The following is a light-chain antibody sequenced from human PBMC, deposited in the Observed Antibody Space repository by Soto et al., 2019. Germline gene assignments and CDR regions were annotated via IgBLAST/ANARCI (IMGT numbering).Light chain of an antibody. J-gene: IGKJ5*01. V-gene: IGKV3-15*01. CDR1: QSVRGN. CDR2: GAS. CDR3: QQYNNWPFIT. Sequence: EIVMTQSPATLSVSPGERATLSCRASQSVRGNLAWYQQKPGQSPRLLIYGASSRATGSPVRFSGSGSGTEFTLTISSLQSEDFAVYYCQQYNNWPFITFGQGTRLEIK.